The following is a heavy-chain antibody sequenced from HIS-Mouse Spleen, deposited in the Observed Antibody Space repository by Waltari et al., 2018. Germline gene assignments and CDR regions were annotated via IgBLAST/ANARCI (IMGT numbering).Heavy chain of an antibody. CDR3: ARRLLTGDAFDI. Sequence: EVQLVQSGGGLVKPGGSLRLSCAASGFTFSSYSMNWVRQAPGKGLEWVSSIIISSSYIYYADSVKGRFTISRDNAKNSLYLQMNSLRAEDTAVYYCARRLLTGDAFDIWGQGTMVTVSS. CDR2: IIISSSYI. J-gene: IGHJ3*02. V-gene: IGHV3-21*01. CDR1: GFTFSSYS. D-gene: IGHD7-27*01.